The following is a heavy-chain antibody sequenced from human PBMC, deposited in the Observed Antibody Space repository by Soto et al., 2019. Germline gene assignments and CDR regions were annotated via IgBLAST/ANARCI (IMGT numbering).Heavy chain of an antibody. J-gene: IGHJ4*02. Sequence: PSETLSLTCTVSGGSISSSSYYWGWIRQPPGKGLEWIGSIYYSGSTYYNPSLKSRVTISVDTSKNQFSLKLSSVTAADTAVYYCGRQGELAARDYWGQGTLVTVSS. V-gene: IGHV4-39*01. CDR1: GGSISSSSYY. D-gene: IGHD6-6*01. CDR2: IYYSGST. CDR3: GRQGELAARDY.